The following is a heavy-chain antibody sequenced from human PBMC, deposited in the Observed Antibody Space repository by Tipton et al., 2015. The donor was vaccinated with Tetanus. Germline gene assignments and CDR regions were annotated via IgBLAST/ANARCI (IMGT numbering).Heavy chain of an antibody. D-gene: IGHD3-22*01. J-gene: IGHJ3*02. V-gene: IGHV1-8*01. CDR3: ASPSKYYDSADAFDI. CDR1: GYTFTSYD. CDR2: MNPNSGNT. Sequence: QLVQSGAEVKKPGSSVKVSCKASGYTFTSYDINWVRQATGQGLGWMGRMNPNSGNTGYAQKFQGRVTMTRNTSISTAYMELSSLRSEDTAVYYCASPSKYYDSADAFDIWGQGTMVTVSS.